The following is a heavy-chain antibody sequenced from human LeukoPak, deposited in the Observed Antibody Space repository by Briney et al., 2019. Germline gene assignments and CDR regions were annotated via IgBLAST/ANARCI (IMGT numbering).Heavy chain of an antibody. CDR1: GGSISSSSYY. J-gene: IGHJ3*02. CDR2: IYYSGST. D-gene: IGHD3-22*01. V-gene: IGHV4-39*01. Sequence: SETLSLTCTVSGGSISSSSYYWGWIRQPPGKGLEWTGSIYYSGSTYYNPSLKSRVTISVDTSKNQFSLKLSSVTAADTAVYYCARRRPTMIVVVTHKPDAFDIWGQGTMVTVSS. CDR3: ARRRPTMIVVVTHKPDAFDI.